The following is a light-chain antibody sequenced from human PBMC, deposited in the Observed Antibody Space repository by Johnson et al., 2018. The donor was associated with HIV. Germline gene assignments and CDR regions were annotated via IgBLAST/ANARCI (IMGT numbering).Light chain of an antibody. V-gene: IGLV1-51*01. J-gene: IGLJ1*01. CDR1: SSNIGNNF. CDR3: GAWDGRLSVYV. CDR2: DNN. Sequence: QSILTQPPSVSAAPGQKVTISCSGSSSNIGNNFVSWFRQLPLRAPKVLIYDNNKRPSGIPDRFSASKSATTATLGITGLQTGDEADYYCGAWDGRLSVYVFGTGHTVTV.